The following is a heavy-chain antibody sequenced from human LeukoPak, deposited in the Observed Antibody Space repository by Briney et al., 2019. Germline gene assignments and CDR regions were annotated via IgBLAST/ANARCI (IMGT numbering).Heavy chain of an antibody. Sequence: GASVKVSCKVSGYTLTELSMHWVRRAPGKGLEWVGGFDPEDGESIYAQKFQGRVTMTEDTSTDTAYMELSSLRSEDTAVYYCATYPILEVYGHEYFDYWGQGTLVTVSS. CDR1: GYTLTELS. D-gene: IGHD2-21*01. CDR3: ATYPILEVYGHEYFDY. V-gene: IGHV1-24*01. CDR2: FDPEDGES. J-gene: IGHJ4*02.